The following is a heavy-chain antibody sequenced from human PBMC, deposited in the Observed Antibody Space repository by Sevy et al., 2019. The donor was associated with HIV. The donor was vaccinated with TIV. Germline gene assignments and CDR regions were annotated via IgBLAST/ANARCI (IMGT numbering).Heavy chain of an antibody. CDR2: IIPIFGTA. J-gene: IGHJ6*02. D-gene: IGHD3-22*01. V-gene: IGHV1-69*13. Sequence: ASVKVSCKASGGTFSSYAISWVRQAPGQGLEWMGGIIPIFGTANYAQTFQGRVTITADESTSTAYMELSSLRSEDTAVYYCARDLGWDDSSTYQGMDVWGQGTTVTVSS. CDR1: GGTFSSYA. CDR3: ARDLGWDDSSTYQGMDV.